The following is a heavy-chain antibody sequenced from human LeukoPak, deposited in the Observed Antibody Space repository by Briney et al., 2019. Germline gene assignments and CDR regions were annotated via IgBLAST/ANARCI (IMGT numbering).Heavy chain of an antibody. CDR2: ISWNSGVI. D-gene: IGHD3-22*01. V-gene: IGHV3-9*01. CDR1: GFTFDDYA. J-gene: IGHJ4*02. Sequence: PGGSLRLSCAASGFTFDDYAIHWVRQGPGKGLEWVSGISWNSGVIGYADSVKGRFTISRDNAKNSLYLQMNSLRAEDTAVYYCARGVGNYRYYFDYWGQGTLVTVSS. CDR3: ARGVGNYRYYFDY.